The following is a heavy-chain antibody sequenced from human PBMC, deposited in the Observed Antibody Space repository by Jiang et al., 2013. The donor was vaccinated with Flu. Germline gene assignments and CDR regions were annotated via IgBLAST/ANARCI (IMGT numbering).Heavy chain of an antibody. CDR2: IYYSGTT. Sequence: GSGLVKPSQTLSLTCTVSGASISSGDHYWSWIRQPPGKGLEWIGYIYYSGTTSYNPSLKSRVAISVDTSKNQFSLKLTSVTAADTAVYFCARWSGRYGGSEGWFDPWGQGTLVNRLL. CDR3: ARWSGRYGGSEGWFDP. V-gene: IGHV4-30-4*01. CDR1: GASISSGDHY. D-gene: IGHD1-26*01. J-gene: IGHJ5*02.